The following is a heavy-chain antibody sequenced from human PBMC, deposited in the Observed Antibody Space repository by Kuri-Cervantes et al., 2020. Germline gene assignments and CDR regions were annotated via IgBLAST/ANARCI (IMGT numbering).Heavy chain of an antibody. J-gene: IGHJ4*02. V-gene: IGHV4-59*08. CDR1: GGSISSYY. D-gene: IGHD1-14*01. CDR3: ARVFRTRPEYYFDY. CDR2: IYYSGST. Sequence: SETLSLTCTVSGGSISSYYWSWIRQPPGKGLEWIGYIYYSGSTDYNPSLKGRVTISVDTSKNQFSLKLSSVTAADTAVYYCARVFRTRPEYYFDYWGQGTLVTVSS.